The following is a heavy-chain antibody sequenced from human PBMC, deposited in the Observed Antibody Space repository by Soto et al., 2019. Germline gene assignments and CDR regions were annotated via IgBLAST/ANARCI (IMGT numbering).Heavy chain of an antibody. CDR3: ARAVVAPDY. CDR1: GYTFTSYF. Sequence: EASVKVSCKASGYTFTSYFIHWVRQAPGQGLEWMGLIDPRSGRPNYPQKFQDRVIMTRDTSATTVSMELSSLTSEDTAIYYCARAVVAPDYWGQGTLVTVSS. CDR2: IDPRSGRP. J-gene: IGHJ4*02. D-gene: IGHD2-15*01. V-gene: IGHV1-46*01.